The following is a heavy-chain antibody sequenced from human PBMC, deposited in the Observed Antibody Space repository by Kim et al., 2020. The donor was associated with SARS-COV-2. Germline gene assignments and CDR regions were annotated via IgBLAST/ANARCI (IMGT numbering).Heavy chain of an antibody. Sequence: GGSLRLSCAASGFTFSSYAMSWVRQAPGKGLEWVSAISGSGGSTYYADSVKGRFTISRDNSKNTLYLQMNSLRAEDTAVYYCAKDTHCSGGSCYWPEYFQHWGQGTLVTVSS. J-gene: IGHJ1*01. V-gene: IGHV3-23*01. CDR2: ISGSGGST. CDR3: AKDTHCSGGSCYWPEYFQH. D-gene: IGHD2-15*01. CDR1: GFTFSSYA.